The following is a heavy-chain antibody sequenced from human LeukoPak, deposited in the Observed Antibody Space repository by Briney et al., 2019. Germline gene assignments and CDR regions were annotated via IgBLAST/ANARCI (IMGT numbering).Heavy chain of an antibody. CDR3: AREEVVVVPAAMRTYNWFDP. J-gene: IGHJ5*02. CDR1: GGSFSGYY. CDR2: INHSGST. V-gene: IGHV4-34*01. D-gene: IGHD2-2*01. Sequence: SETLSLTCAVYGGSFSGYYWSWIRRPPGKGLEWIGEINHSGSTNYNPSLKSRVTISVDTSKNQFSLKLSSVTAADTAVYYCAREEVVVVPAAMRTYNWFDPWGQGTLVAVSS.